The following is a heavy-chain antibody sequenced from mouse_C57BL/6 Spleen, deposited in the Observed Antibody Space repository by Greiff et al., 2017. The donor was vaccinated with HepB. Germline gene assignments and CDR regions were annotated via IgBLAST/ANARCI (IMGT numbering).Heavy chain of an antibody. CDR1: GFTFSSYT. Sequence: EVQGVESGGGLVKPGGSLKLSCAASGFTFSSYTMSWVRQTPEKRLEWVATISGGGGNTYYPDSVKGRFTISRDNAKNTLYLQVSSLRSEDTALYYCARQGPALPGDPSWDFDVWGTGTTVTVSS. CDR2: ISGGGGNT. CDR3: ARQGPALPGDPSWDFDV. V-gene: IGHV5-9*01. J-gene: IGHJ1*03.